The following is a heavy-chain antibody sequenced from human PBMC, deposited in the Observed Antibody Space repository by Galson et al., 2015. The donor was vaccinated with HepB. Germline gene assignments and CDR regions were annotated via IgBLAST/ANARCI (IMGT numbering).Heavy chain of an antibody. D-gene: IGHD4-11*01. Sequence: SLRLSCAASGFTFSNYAMFWVRQGPGKGLEYVSVIGSDGVSTYYPDSVKGRVTISRDNPENTLYLQMTSLRPEDTAFYYCVKKGIEYSNSGYFEVWGQGTLVIVSS. CDR1: GFTFSNYA. V-gene: IGHV3-64D*06. CDR3: VKKGIEYSNSGYFEV. J-gene: IGHJ4*02. CDR2: IGSDGVST.